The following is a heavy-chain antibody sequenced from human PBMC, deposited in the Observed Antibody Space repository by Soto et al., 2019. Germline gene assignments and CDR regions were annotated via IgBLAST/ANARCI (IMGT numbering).Heavy chain of an antibody. CDR3: TTTRPGTNVFDN. CDR2: IRSKTDGGTT. V-gene: IGHV3-15*01. CDR1: GITFSNAW. Sequence: EVQLVESGGGLVEPGGSLRLSCAASGITFSNAWMNWVRKAPGKGLEYIGRIRSKTDGGTTEYAAPGEGRFTVSRDDSKNTLYLQMSGPKTEDTAVYYCTTTRPGTNVFDNWGQGTLVTVSS. D-gene: IGHD6-13*01. J-gene: IGHJ3*02.